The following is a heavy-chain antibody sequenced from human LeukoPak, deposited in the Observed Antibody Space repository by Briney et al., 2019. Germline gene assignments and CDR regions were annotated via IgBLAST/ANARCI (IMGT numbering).Heavy chain of an antibody. CDR2: IRSKADNYAT. J-gene: IGHJ4*02. CDR1: GFTFSGSP. Sequence: PGGSLRLSCAASGFTFSGSPILWVRQASGKGLEWVGRIRSKADNYATAYAASVQGRCTISRDDSKNTAYLQLNSLKTEDTAVYYCTQSNYWGQGALVIVSS. V-gene: IGHV3-73*01. CDR3: TQSNY.